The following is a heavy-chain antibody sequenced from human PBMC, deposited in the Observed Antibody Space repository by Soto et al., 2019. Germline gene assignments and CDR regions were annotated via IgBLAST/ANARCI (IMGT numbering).Heavy chain of an antibody. Sequence: PSETLSLTCTVSGGSIISSSHYWGWIRQSPGKGLEWIGSIFYSGSTYYNPSLKSRVTISLDTSKNQFSLKLTSVTAADTAVYYCARLALYDSSGYYAPYLDYWGQGTLVTVSS. CDR2: IFYSGST. CDR1: GGSIISSSHY. CDR3: ARLALYDSSGYYAPYLDY. D-gene: IGHD3-22*01. J-gene: IGHJ4*02. V-gene: IGHV4-39*01.